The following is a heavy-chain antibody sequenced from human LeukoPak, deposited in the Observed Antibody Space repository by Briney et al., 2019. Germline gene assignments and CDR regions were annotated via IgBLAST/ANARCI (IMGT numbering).Heavy chain of an antibody. V-gene: IGHV4-4*02. CDR1: GGSVTSTNW. CDR2: VHLDGRT. J-gene: IGHJ5*02. CDR3: ARVNPQAGMVRGVKRAANWFDP. D-gene: IGHD3-10*01. Sequence: PSETLSLTCDVSGGSVTSTNWWTWVRPPPGKGLEWIGEVHLDGRTNYNPSLKSRLIMSVDLPENHISLKLTSVTAADTAVYYCARVNPQAGMVRGVKRAANWFDPWGQGTLVTVSS.